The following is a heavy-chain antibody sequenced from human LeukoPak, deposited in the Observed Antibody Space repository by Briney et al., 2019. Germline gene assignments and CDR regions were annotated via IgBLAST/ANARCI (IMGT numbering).Heavy chain of an antibody. J-gene: IGHJ4*02. D-gene: IGHD2-15*01. CDR3: ARDSGIAFDY. CDR1: GGSISSYY. CDR2: ISSSSSYI. Sequence: ETLSLTCTVSGGSISSYYWSWIRQPPEKGLEWVSSISSSSSYIYYADSVKGRFTISRDNAKNPLYLQMNSPRAEDTAVYYCARDSGIAFDYWGQGTLVTVSS. V-gene: IGHV3-21*01.